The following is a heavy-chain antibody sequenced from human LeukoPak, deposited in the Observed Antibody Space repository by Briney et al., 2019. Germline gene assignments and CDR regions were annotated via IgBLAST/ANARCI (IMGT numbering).Heavy chain of an antibody. CDR1: GFTLSDYY. Sequence: PGGSLRLSCAASGFTLSDYYMSWIRQAPGKGLEWVSYISSSSSYTNYADSVKGRFTISRDNAKNSLYPQMNSLRAEDTAVYYCARDLADGDYEGWFDPWGQGTLVTVSS. D-gene: IGHD4-17*01. J-gene: IGHJ5*02. CDR3: ARDLADGDYEGWFDP. CDR2: ISSSSSYT. V-gene: IGHV3-11*05.